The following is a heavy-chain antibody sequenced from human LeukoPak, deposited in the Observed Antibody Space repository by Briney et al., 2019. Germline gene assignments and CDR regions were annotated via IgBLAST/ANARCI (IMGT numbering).Heavy chain of an antibody. V-gene: IGHV3-33*01. Sequence: GRSLTLSCAASGYTFSRHGIHWVRQAPGKGLEWVAVVWYDGRNRDYADSVKGRFTISKDNSNNMVFLQMDRLRVEDTAFYYCARDQGVLRYWGQGTLVTVSS. J-gene: IGHJ4*02. CDR2: VWYDGRNR. CDR3: ARDQGVLRY. D-gene: IGHD3-10*01. CDR1: GYTFSRHG.